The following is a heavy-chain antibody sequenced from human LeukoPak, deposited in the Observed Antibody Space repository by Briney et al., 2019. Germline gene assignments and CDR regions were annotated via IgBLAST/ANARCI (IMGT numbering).Heavy chain of an antibody. CDR1: GFTFTSFT. Sequence: GGSLRLSCAASGFTFTSFTMNWVRQTPGRGLEWVSYISSSSSSIYYADSVEGRFTVSRDNAKNSLYLQMNSLRAEDTALYYCAKGSAVIPKGYFDYWGQGTLVTVSS. J-gene: IGHJ4*03. D-gene: IGHD2-21*01. CDR2: ISSSSSSI. CDR3: AKGSAVIPKGYFDY. V-gene: IGHV3-48*04.